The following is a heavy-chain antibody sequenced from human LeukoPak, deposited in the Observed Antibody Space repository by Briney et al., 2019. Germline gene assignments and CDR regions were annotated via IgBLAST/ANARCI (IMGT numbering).Heavy chain of an antibody. CDR1: GFTFNKYW. J-gene: IGHJ3*02. CDR3: ARDGMGVIKAFDI. Sequence: GGSLILSCTASGFTFNKYWMSWVRQAPGKGLEWVANIKQDRSEKYYVDSVKGRFTISRDNAKNSLYLQMNSLRAEDTAVYYCARDGMGVIKAFDIWGQGTLVTVSS. CDR2: IKQDRSEK. D-gene: IGHD3-10*01. V-gene: IGHV3-7*05.